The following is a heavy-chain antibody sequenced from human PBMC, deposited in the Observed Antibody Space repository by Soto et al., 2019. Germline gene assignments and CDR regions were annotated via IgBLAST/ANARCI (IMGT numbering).Heavy chain of an antibody. D-gene: IGHD3-10*01. CDR2: IIPIFGTA. CDR3: AGSFKYGSGTFDALDV. CDR1: GGTSSDYA. V-gene: IGHV1-69*01. Sequence: QMLLVQSGTEVKKPGSSVKVSCQASGGTSSDYALTWVRQAPSQGLEWMGGIIPIFGTANYAQRFQRRVSITADESSSTAYMELSSLKSEDTAVYYCAGSFKYGSGTFDALDVWGHGTMVMVSS. J-gene: IGHJ3*01.